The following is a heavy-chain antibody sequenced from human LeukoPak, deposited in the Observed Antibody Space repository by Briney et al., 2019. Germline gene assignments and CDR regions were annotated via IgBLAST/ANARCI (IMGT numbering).Heavy chain of an antibody. V-gene: IGHV3-30*02. CDR1: GFTFSSYG. D-gene: IGHD6-13*01. CDR3: AKDRLAAPGPVYFDY. Sequence: GGSLRLSCAASGFTFSSYGMHWVRQAPGKGLEWVAFIRYDGSNKYYADSVKGRFTISRDNSKNTLYLQMNSLRAEDTAVYYCAKDRLAAPGPVYFDYWGQGTLVTVSS. J-gene: IGHJ4*02. CDR2: IRYDGSNK.